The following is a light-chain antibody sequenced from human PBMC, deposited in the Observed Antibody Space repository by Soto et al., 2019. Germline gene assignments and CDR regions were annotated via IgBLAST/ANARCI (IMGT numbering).Light chain of an antibody. CDR1: QSISTY. Sequence: IQMTQSPTSLSASVGDTVTITCRASQSISTYLNWYQQKPGQAPKPLIFAASILHGGVPSRFIGSGSGTDFTLTIRGLQPEDFGSYYCHQTYSALTWTFGQGTKVAIK. CDR3: HQTYSALTWT. J-gene: IGKJ1*01. CDR2: AAS. V-gene: IGKV1-39*01.